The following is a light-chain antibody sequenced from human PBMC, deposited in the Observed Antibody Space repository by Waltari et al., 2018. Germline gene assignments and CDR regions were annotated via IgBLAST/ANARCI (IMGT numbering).Light chain of an antibody. J-gene: IGLJ1*01. CDR2: QDT. CDR3: QAWDSFSRV. V-gene: IGLV3-1*01. Sequence: SFEVSQPPSLSVSPGQTATITCSGDKMGAKYVSWYQQKPGQPPVLVIYQDTKRPSGIPERFSGSNSGDTATLTISGTQAVDEADFYCQAWDSFSRVFGTGTKVSVL. CDR1: KMGAKY.